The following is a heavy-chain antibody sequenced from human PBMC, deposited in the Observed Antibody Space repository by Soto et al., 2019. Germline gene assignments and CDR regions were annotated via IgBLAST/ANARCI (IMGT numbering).Heavy chain of an antibody. D-gene: IGHD2-2*01. J-gene: IGHJ5*02. Sequence: PGGSLRLSCAASGFTFTRYAMSWVRQAPGKGLEWVSGVGATGSNIHYADSVRGRFTISRDISKNTLYLQMNSLRAEDTAVYYCAKEKISTSCCNWFDPWGQGTLVTVSS. CDR2: VGATGSNI. CDR1: GFTFTRYA. CDR3: AKEKISTSCCNWFDP. V-gene: IGHV3-23*01.